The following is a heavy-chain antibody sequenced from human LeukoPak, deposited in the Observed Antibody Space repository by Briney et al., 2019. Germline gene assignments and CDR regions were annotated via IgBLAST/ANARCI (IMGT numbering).Heavy chain of an antibody. V-gene: IGHV4-38-2*02. CDR1: GYSISSGYY. Sequence: SETLSLTCTVSGYSISSGYYWGWIRQPPGKGLEWIGSIYHSGSTYYNPSLKGRVTISVDTSKNQFSLKLSSVTAADTAVYYCAREVGSSSSPFDYWGQGTLVTVSS. CDR3: AREVGSSSSPFDY. J-gene: IGHJ4*02. CDR2: IYHSGST. D-gene: IGHD6-6*01.